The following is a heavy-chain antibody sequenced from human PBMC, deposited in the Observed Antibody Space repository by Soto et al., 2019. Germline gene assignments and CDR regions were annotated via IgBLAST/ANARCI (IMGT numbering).Heavy chain of an antibody. Sequence: ASVKVSCKASGYTFTDYYLHWLRQSPGQGPEWMGWINPKKGVTNYSQKFQGRVTITRDTSITTAYLELSSPRSDDTAVYYCAGAPPRGSDFSSFASWGQEPWSPSPQ. J-gene: IGHJ4*01. V-gene: IGHV1-2*02. CDR2: INPKKGVT. CDR3: AGAPPRGSDFSSFAS. D-gene: IGHD3-10*01. CDR1: GYTFTDYY.